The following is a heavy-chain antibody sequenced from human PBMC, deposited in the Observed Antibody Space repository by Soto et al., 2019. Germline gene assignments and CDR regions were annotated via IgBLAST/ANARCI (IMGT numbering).Heavy chain of an antibody. V-gene: IGHV4-31*03. J-gene: IGHJ6*03. CDR2: IYYSGST. D-gene: IGHD3-3*01. CDR3: ARVKDLRFLEWLFSYYYYMDV. CDR1: GGSISSGGYY. Sequence: SETLSLTCTVSGGSISSGGYYWSWIRQHPGKGLEWIGYIYYSGSTYYNPSLKSRVTISVDTSKNQFSLKLSSVTAADTAVYYCARVKDLRFLEWLFSYYYYMDVWGKGTTVTVSS.